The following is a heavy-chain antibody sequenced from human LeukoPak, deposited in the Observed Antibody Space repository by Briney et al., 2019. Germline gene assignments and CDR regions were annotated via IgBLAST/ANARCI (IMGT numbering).Heavy chain of an antibody. CDR2: INPNSGGT. CDR1: GYTFTGYY. D-gene: IGHD3-16*02. J-gene: IGHJ4*02. V-gene: IGHV1-2*02. CDR3: XXXXXXXXXXXXXXXRYHFDY. Sequence: ASVKVSCKASGYTFTGYYMHWVRQAPGQGLEWMGWINPNSGGTNYAQKFQGRVTMTRDTSISTAYMELSRLRSDDTAVYYCXXXXXXXXXXXXXXXRYHFDYWGQGTLVTVSS.